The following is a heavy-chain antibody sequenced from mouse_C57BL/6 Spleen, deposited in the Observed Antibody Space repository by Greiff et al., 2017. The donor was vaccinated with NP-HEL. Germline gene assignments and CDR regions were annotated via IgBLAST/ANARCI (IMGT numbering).Heavy chain of an antibody. D-gene: IGHD3-2*02. CDR2: ISDGGSYT. CDR3: ARVSGGAMDY. V-gene: IGHV5-4*03. CDR1: GFTFSSYA. Sequence: EVKVVESGGGLVKPGGSLKLSCAASGFTFSSYAMSWVRQTPEKRLEWVATISDGGSYTYYPDNVKGRFTITRDNAKNNLYLQLSHLKSEDTAMYYCARVSGGAMDYWGQGTSVTVSS. J-gene: IGHJ4*01.